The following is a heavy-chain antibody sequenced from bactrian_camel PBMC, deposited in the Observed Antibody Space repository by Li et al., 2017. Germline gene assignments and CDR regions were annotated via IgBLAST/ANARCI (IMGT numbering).Heavy chain of an antibody. V-gene: IGHV3S31*01. CDR2: TENGVGTT. J-gene: IGHJ6*01. D-gene: IGHD6*01. CDR1: GNTDSSYC. CDR3: ATGAVGGSWYVYLGELGY. Sequence: DVQLVESGGGSVQAGGSLKLSCVASGNTDSSYCMGWFRQAPGKERDWVATENGVGTTYYGDSVKGRFTISQSYAKDTVYLQMNSLKLEDTGLYYCATGAVGGSWYVYLGELGYWGQGTQVTVS.